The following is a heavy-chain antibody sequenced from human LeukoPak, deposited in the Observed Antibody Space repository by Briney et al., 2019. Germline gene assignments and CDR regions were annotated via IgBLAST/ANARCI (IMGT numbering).Heavy chain of an antibody. CDR1: GGSISSGSYY. J-gene: IGHJ4*02. CDR3: SRAVVVPAADSVVVDY. V-gene: IGHV4-39*07. D-gene: IGHD2-2*01. CDR2: IYYSGST. Sequence: PSETLSLACTVSGGSISSGSYYWGWIRQPPGKGLEWIGSIYYSGSTYYNPSLKSRVTISVDTSKNQFSLKLSSVTAADTAVYYCSRAVVVPAADSVVVDYWGQGTLVTVSS.